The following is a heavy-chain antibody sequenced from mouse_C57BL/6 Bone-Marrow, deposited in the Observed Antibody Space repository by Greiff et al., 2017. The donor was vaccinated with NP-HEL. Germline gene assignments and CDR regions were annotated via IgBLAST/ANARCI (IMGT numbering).Heavy chain of an antibody. Sequence: VKLMESGPELVKPGASVKISCKASGYAFSSSWMNWVKQRPGKGLEWIGRIYPGDGDTNYNGKFKGKATLTADKSSSTAYMQLSSLTSEDSAVYFCARRVPIYDGFFWGQGTTLTVSS. CDR1: GYAFSSSW. J-gene: IGHJ2*01. V-gene: IGHV1-82*01. CDR2: IYPGDGDT. CDR3: ARRVPIYDGFF. D-gene: IGHD2-3*01.